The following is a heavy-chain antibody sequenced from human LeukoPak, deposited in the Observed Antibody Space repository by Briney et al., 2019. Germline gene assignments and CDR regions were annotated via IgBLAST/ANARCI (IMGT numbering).Heavy chain of an antibody. J-gene: IGHJ4*02. D-gene: IGHD5-18*01. CDR2: IKQDGRDI. CDR3: ASLDTATFPGSGY. CDR1: GFTFSRSW. Sequence: GGSLRLSCTASGFTFSRSWMSWVRQAPGKGLEWVASIKQDGRDIHYVASVKGRLTISRDNAQSSLFLQMNSLRAEDTAVYYCASLDTATFPGSGYWGQGTLVTVSS. V-gene: IGHV3-7*01.